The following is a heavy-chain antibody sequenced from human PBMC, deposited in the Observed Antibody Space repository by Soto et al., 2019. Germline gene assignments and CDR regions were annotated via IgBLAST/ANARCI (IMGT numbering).Heavy chain of an antibody. V-gene: IGHV3-23*01. Sequence: PGGSLRLSCAASGFTFSNYAMSWVRQAPGKGLEWVSLISATGGGTYYADSVKGRFTISRDNSHNTLYLQVNSLTAEDTAVYYCAKDRRAGGNSAFYFDFWGQGAQVTVSS. CDR3: AKDRRAGGNSAFYFDF. J-gene: IGHJ4*02. D-gene: IGHD3-16*01. CDR2: ISATGGGT. CDR1: GFTFSNYA.